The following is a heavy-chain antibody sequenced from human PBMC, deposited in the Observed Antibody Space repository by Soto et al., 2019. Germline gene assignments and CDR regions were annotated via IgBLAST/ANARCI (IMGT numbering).Heavy chain of an antibody. V-gene: IGHV4-34*01. Sequence: SETLSLTCAAYGGSFSGYYWSWIRQPPGKGLEWIGEINHSGSTNYNPSLKSRVTISVDTSKNQFSLKLSSVTAADTAVYYCARTGSVVAATPIGIDYWGQGTLVTVSS. CDR1: GGSFSGYY. J-gene: IGHJ4*02. CDR2: INHSGST. CDR3: ARTGSVVAATPIGIDY. D-gene: IGHD2-15*01.